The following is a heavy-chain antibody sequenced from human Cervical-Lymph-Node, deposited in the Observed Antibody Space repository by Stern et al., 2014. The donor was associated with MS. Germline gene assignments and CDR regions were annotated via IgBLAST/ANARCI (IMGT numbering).Heavy chain of an antibody. Sequence: QVQLVQSGGGVFQPGGPLRLPCAASGFTFSSYGMHWVRQAPGKGLEWVAVLSYDGSNKYYADSVKGRFTISRDNSKNTLYLQMNSLRAEDTAVYYCAKDQSWELLVYYYGMDVWGQGTTVTVSS. CDR3: AKDQSWELLVYYYGMDV. CDR2: LSYDGSNK. CDR1: GFTFSSYG. D-gene: IGHD1-26*01. V-gene: IGHV3-30*18. J-gene: IGHJ6*02.